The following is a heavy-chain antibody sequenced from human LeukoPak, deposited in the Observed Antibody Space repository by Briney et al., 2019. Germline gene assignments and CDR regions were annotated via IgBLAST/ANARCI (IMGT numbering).Heavy chain of an antibody. J-gene: IGHJ6*03. V-gene: IGHV3-48*01. Sequence: QAGGSLRLSCAASGFTFSSYSMNWVRQAPGKGLEWVSYISSSSSSIYYADSVKGRFTISRDNAKNSLYLQMNSLRAEDTAVYYCARSASPHYYMDVWGKGTTVTVSS. CDR1: GFTFSSYS. CDR2: ISSSSSSI. CDR3: ARSASPHYYMDV.